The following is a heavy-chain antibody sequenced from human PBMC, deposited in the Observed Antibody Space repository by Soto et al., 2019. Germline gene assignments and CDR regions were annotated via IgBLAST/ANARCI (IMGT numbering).Heavy chain of an antibody. D-gene: IGHD3-10*01. CDR3: AKDSRLRSLDY. J-gene: IGHJ4*02. CDR2: ISWNGGSI. CDR1: GFIFDDYA. Sequence: PGGSLRLSCAASGFIFDDYAMHWVRQAPGKGLEWVSGISWNGGSIGYADSVKGRFAISRDNAKNSLYLQMNSLRPEDTALYYCAKDSRLRSLDYWGQGTRVTVSS. V-gene: IGHV3-9*01.